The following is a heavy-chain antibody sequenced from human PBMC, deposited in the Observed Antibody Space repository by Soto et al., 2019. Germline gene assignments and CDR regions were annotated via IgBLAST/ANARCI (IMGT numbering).Heavy chain of an antibody. CDR1: GGSISRSNYN. CDR2: IYYSGNT. CDR3: AREGLQRSILFDY. Sequence: QLQLQESGPGLVKPSETLSLTCTVSGGSISRSNYNWGWIRQPPGKGLEWIGSIYYSGNTYYNPYLKSPVILFVDTTMNQFSLMLSSVPAADTAGYYCAREGLQRSILFDYWGQRTLVPVSS. D-gene: IGHD6-25*01. V-gene: IGHV4-39*02. J-gene: IGHJ4*02.